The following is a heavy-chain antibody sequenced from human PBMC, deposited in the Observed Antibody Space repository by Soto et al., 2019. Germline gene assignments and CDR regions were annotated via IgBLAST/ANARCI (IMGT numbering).Heavy chain of an antibody. CDR3: VREFCSGGGRCTGLSHVDV. J-gene: IGHJ6*04. D-gene: IGHD2-15*01. CDR1: GFTVSHYD. Sequence: EVQLVESGGGVVQPGGSLRLSCAASGFTVSHYDMHWVRQPPGGGLEWVSALAVGGEIYKPRSAKVRVIIYREDGSISLYLQLNRLTVGDTALYFCVREFCSGGGRCTGLSHVDVWGKGTAVTVSS. CDR2: LAVGGEI. V-gene: IGHV3-13*01.